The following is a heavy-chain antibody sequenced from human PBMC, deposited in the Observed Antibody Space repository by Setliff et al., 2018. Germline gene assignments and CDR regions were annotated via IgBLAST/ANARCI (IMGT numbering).Heavy chain of an antibody. CDR3: ARGVRTGHLDS. Sequence: SETLSLTCVVDGMSFSEHYWAWIRQSPGKGLEWIGEINHSGSTNYNPSLKSRVTISVDNSKNQFSLNLNSVTVADTAVYFCARGVRTGHLDSWGQGTLVTVSS. CDR1: GMSFSEHY. D-gene: IGHD1-1*01. V-gene: IGHV4-34*01. CDR2: INHSGST. J-gene: IGHJ4*02.